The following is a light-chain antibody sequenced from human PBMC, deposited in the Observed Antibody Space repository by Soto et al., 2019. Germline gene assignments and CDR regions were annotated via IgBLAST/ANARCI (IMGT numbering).Light chain of an antibody. J-gene: IGKJ4*01. CDR2: SAS. CDR3: QQLNGYQLA. Sequence: DIQLTQSPSFLSAFVGDTVTITCRASQAMSTYLAWYQQKPGKVPKLLIRSASTLQSGLPPRFSGGGSGTEFTLTISTLQPDDSGLYYCQQLNGYQLAFGGGTNVEIK. CDR1: QAMSTY. V-gene: IGKV1-9*01.